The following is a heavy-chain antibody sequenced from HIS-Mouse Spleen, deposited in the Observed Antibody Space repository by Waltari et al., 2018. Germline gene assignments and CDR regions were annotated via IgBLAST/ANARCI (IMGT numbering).Heavy chain of an antibody. CDR2: INPNSGGK. CDR1: GYTFTGYY. Sequence: QVQLVQSGAEVKKPGASVKVSCKASGYTFTGYYMHWVRQAPGQGLEWMGWINPNSGGKTYAQKFQGRVTMTRDTSSSTAYMELIRLRSDDTAVYYCARTGALDAFDIWGQGTMVTVSS. J-gene: IGHJ3*02. D-gene: IGHD7-27*01. CDR3: ARTGALDAFDI. V-gene: IGHV1-2*02.